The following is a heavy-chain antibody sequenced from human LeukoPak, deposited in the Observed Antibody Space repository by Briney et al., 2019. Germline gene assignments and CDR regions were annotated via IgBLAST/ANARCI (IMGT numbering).Heavy chain of an antibody. CDR1: GYTFTNHG. J-gene: IGHJ4*02. V-gene: IGHV1-18*04. Sequence: ASVKVSCKASGYTFTNHGISWVRQAPGQGLEWMGWVSAYNGNTNYAQKLQGRVTMTTDTSTGTAYMELRSLRSDDTAVYYCARGYCTGGSCYFLDYWGQRTLDTVSS. CDR3: ARGYCTGGSCYFLDY. CDR2: VSAYNGNT. D-gene: IGHD2-15*01.